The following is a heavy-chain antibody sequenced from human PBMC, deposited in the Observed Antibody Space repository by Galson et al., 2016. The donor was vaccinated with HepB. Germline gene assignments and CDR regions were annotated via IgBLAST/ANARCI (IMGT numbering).Heavy chain of an antibody. V-gene: IGHV4-61*02. CDR1: GVSISSGPYY. CDR2: IYTSVTT. D-gene: IGHD3-3*01. J-gene: IGHJ1*01. Sequence: TLSLTCTVSGVSISSGPYYWTWIRQPAGRGLEWIGRIYTSVTTNYNPSLKGRVTMSVDRSKNQFSLKVISVTAADTAMYYCAREETDPSECPVAYFQYWGQGSLVTVSS. CDR3: AREETDPSECPVAYFQY.